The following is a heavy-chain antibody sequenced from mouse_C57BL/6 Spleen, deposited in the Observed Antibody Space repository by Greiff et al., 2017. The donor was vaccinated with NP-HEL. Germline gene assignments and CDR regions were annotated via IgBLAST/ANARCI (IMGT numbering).Heavy chain of an antibody. D-gene: IGHD2-3*01. J-gene: IGHJ4*01. CDR1: GYTFTSYW. CDR3: ARERDGYYDYYYAMDY. V-gene: IGHV1-64*01. Sequence: QVQLQQPGAELVKPGASVKLSCKASGYTFTSYWMHWVKQRPGQGLEWIGMIHPNSGSTNYNEKFKSKATLTVDKSSSTAYMRLSSLTSEDSAVYYCARERDGYYDYYYAMDYWGQGTSVTVSS. CDR2: IHPNSGST.